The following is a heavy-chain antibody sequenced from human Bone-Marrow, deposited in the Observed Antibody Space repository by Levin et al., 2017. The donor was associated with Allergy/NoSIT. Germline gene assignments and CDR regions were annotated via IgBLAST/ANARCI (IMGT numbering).Heavy chain of an antibody. Sequence: RTGGSLRLSCAASGFTFSDYYMSWVRQAPGKGLEWVSYLSDTGSTIYYADSVKGRFTISRDNTDNSLYLQMNSLRAEDTAVYFCVRNYDNSGYYADIYWGQGTLVTVSS. D-gene: IGHD3-22*01. CDR1: GFTFSDYY. V-gene: IGHV3-11*01. CDR3: VRNYDNSGYYADIY. CDR2: LSDTGSTI. J-gene: IGHJ4*02.